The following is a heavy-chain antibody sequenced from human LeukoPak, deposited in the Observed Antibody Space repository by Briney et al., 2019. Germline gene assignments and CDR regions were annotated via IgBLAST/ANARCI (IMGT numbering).Heavy chain of an antibody. V-gene: IGHV3-7*01. CDR1: GLTFSSYW. CDR2: IKQDGSEK. D-gene: IGHD4-17*01. CDR3: ARPIGVTNGYDY. Sequence: GGSLRLSCAASGLTFSSYWMSWVRQAPGKGLEWVANIKQDGSEKYYVDSVKGRFTISRDNAKNSLYLQMNSLRAEDTAVYYCARPIGVTNGYDYWGQGTLVTVSS. J-gene: IGHJ4*02.